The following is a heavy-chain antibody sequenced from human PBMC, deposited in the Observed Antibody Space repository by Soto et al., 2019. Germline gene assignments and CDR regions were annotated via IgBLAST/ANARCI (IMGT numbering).Heavy chain of an antibody. D-gene: IGHD4-4*01. J-gene: IGHJ6*02. V-gene: IGHV3-23*01. CDR1: GFTFTDYA. Sequence: EVQLLESGGGLVQPGGSLRLSCAASGFTFTDYAMNWVRQSPGKGLEWVSVISGSGGTTNFADSVKGRFTISRDNTKNTLYLQMNSLRAEDTAVYYCAKRGGPDYTNYVGGLDVWGQGNTVTVSS. CDR3: AKRGGPDYTNYVGGLDV. CDR2: ISGSGGTT.